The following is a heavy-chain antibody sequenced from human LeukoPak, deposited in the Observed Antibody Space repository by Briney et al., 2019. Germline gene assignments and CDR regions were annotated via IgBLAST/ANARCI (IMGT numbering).Heavy chain of an antibody. Sequence: ASVKVSCKASGYTFSGYAVHWVRQAPGQRFEWMGWINAGNGHTKYSQNFQGRVTITRDSSANIVYIELSSLTSEDTAVYYCARGIWSATRVDYYLDNWGQGTLVTVSS. CDR2: INAGNGHT. CDR3: ARGIWSATRVDYYLDN. V-gene: IGHV1-3*01. J-gene: IGHJ4*02. D-gene: IGHD5-24*01. CDR1: GYTFSGYA.